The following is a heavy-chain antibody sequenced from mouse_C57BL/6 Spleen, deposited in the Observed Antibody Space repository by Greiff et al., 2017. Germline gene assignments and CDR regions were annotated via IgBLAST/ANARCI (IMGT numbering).Heavy chain of an antibody. CDR3: ARPDRGIYYAMDY. CDR1: GFTFSDYG. D-gene: IGHD3-2*01. Sequence: EVQLVESGGGLVKPGGSLKLSCAASGFTFSDYGMHWVRQAPEKGLEWVAYISSGSSTIYYADTVKGRFTISRDNAKNYLFLQMTRLRSENTAMYYCARPDRGIYYAMDYWGQGTSVTVSS. CDR2: ISSGSSTI. J-gene: IGHJ4*01. V-gene: IGHV5-17*01.